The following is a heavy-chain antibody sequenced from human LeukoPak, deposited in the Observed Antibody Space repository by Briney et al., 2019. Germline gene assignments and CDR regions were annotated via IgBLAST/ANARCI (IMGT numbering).Heavy chain of an antibody. V-gene: IGHV1-24*01. J-gene: IGHJ4*02. Sequence: ASVKVSCKVSGYTPTEFSMHWVRQAPGKGLGWMGGFDPEDGETIYAQKFQGRVTMTEDTSTDTAYMELSSLRSEDTAVYYCATWTVKSGGTPHDWGQGTLVTVSS. CDR2: FDPEDGET. D-gene: IGHD2-15*01. CDR1: GYTPTEFS. CDR3: ATWTVKSGGTPHD.